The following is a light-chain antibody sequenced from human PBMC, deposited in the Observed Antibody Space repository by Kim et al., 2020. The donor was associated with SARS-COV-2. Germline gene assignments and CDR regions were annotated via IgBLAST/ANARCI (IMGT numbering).Light chain of an antibody. J-gene: IGLJ1*01. CDR1: NIGSKS. CDR3: QVWDRGSDHYV. CDR2: YDS. Sequence: SYELTQPPSVSVAPGQTASIACGGSNIGSKSVHWYRHKPGQAPVLVISYDSDRPSGIPERFSGSNSGNTATLTISRVEAGDEAEYYCQVWDRGSDHYVFGTGTKVTVL. V-gene: IGLV3-21*01.